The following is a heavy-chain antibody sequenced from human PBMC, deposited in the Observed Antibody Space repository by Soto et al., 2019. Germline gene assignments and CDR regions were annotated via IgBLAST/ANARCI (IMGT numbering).Heavy chain of an antibody. J-gene: IGHJ3*02. CDR1: GYSFTSYW. Sequence: GSLKISCKGSGYSFTSYWIGCVLHMPGKGLEWMGIIYPGDSDTRYSPSFQGQVTISADKSTSTAYLQWSSLKASDTAMYYCARKRTYYYDSSDAFDIWGQGTMVTVSS. D-gene: IGHD3-22*01. CDR3: ARKRTYYYDSSDAFDI. CDR2: IYPGDSDT. V-gene: IGHV5-51*01.